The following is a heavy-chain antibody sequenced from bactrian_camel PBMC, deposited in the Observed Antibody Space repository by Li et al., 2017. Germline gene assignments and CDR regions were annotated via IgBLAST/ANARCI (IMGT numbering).Heavy chain of an antibody. Sequence: VQLVESGGGSVQTGGSLRHSCAASGVTVSTTCMGWFRQAPGKERDWVAGISSEGVLRVADSVKGRFFISKDNAKNTLILQMNSLKPEDTAMYYCAADFLQFCSGGRLGYWGQGTQVTVS. CDR3: AADFLQFCSGGRLGY. J-gene: IGHJ4*01. CDR1: GVTVSTTC. CDR2: ISSEGVL. D-gene: IGHD2*01. V-gene: IGHV3S55*01.